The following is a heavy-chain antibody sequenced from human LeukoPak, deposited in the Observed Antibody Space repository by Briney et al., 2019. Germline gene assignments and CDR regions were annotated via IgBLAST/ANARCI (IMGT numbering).Heavy chain of an antibody. CDR3: AKVSGMATTGDYFDY. J-gene: IGHJ4*02. V-gene: IGHV3-23*01. Sequence: GGSLRLSCAASGFTFSSYAMSWVRQAPGKGLECVSAISGSGGSTYYADSVKGRFTISRDNSKNTLYLQMNSLRAEDTAVYYCAKVSGMATTGDYFDYWGQGTLVTVSS. CDR1: GFTFSSYA. CDR2: ISGSGGST. D-gene: IGHD5-24*01.